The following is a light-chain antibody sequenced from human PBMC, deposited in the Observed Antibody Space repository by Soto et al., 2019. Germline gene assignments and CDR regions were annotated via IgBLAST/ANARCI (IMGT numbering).Light chain of an antibody. CDR1: QTVSSH. CDR2: GAS. V-gene: IGKV3-15*01. CDR3: QHYNNCPYT. Sequence: GMTQSPATLSVSPGEIATLSCRASQTVSSHLAWYQQKPGQAPRLLIYGASTRATDVPARFSGSGSGTEFTLTISSLQSEYFTVYYGQHYNNCPYTFGQGTKLEIK. J-gene: IGKJ2*01.